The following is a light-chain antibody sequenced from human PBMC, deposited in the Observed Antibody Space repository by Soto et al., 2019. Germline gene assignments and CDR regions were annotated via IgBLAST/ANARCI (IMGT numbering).Light chain of an antibody. V-gene: IGKV1-5*03. Sequence: DIQMTQSPSTLSASVGDRVTITCRASQSISYWLAWYQQKPGKAPKLLIYKASSLESGVPSRFSGSGSGTEFTLTISSLQPDDFATYYCQQYNSYSSLTFGGGTKVDIK. CDR3: QQYNSYSSLT. CDR1: QSISYW. J-gene: IGKJ4*01. CDR2: KAS.